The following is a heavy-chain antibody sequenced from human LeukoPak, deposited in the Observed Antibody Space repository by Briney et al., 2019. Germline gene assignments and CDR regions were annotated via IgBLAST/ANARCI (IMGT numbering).Heavy chain of an antibody. CDR3: ARDRGTWNDDGFDY. Sequence: SETLSLTCAVYGGSFSGYYWSWIRQPPGKGLEWIGEINHSGSTNYNPSLKSRVTMSVDTSKNQFSLKLSSVTAADTAVYYCARDRGTWNDDGFDYWGQRTLDRVSS. D-gene: IGHD1-1*01. CDR2: INHSGST. J-gene: IGHJ4*02. CDR1: GGSFSGYY. V-gene: IGHV4-34*01.